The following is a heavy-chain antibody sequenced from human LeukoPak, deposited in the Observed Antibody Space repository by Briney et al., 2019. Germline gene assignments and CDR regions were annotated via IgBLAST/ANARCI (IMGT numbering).Heavy chain of an antibody. CDR3: ARLGPVTMVRGARLQYYFDY. CDR1: GGTFSSYA. CDR2: IVPILGIA. J-gene: IGHJ4*02. V-gene: IGHV1-69*04. D-gene: IGHD3-10*01. Sequence: SVKVSCKASGGTFSSYAISWVRQAPGQGLEWMGRIVPILGIANYAQKFQGRVTITADKSTSTAYMELSSLRSEDTAVYYCARLGPVTMVRGARLQYYFDYWGQGTLVTVSS.